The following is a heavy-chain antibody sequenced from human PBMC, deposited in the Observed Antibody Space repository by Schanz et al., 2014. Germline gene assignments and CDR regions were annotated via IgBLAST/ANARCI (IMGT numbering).Heavy chain of an antibody. CDR2: IKKDGSET. J-gene: IGHJ5*02. CDR1: GFTFSAYA. V-gene: IGHV3-7*01. Sequence: EVQLVESGGGLVQPGGSLRLSCAASGFTFSAYAMTWVRQIPGKGLEWVADIKKDGSETYYVDSVKGRFTISRDNAKNTLYLQMSSLRAEDTAVYYCARPALWFADNCFDPWGQGTLVTVSS. D-gene: IGHD3-10*01. CDR3: ARPALWFADNCFDP.